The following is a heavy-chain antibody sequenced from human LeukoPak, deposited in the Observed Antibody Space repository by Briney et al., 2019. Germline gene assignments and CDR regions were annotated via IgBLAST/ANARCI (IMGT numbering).Heavy chain of an antibody. CDR3: ARGDGRGVPLYYFDY. CDR1: GGTFSSYA. J-gene: IGHJ4*02. Sequence: PGASVKVSCKASGGTFSSYAISWVRQAPGQGLEWMGGIIPIFGTANYAQKFQGRVTITADESTSTAYMELSSLRSEDTAVYYCARGDGRGVPLYYFDYWGQGILVTVSS. CDR2: IIPIFGTA. D-gene: IGHD3-10*01. V-gene: IGHV1-69*13.